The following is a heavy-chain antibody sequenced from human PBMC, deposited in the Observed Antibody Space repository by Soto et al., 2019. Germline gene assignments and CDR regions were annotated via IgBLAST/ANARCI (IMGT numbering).Heavy chain of an antibody. J-gene: IGHJ2*01. V-gene: IGHV4-59*02. CDR2: IYNTGST. CDR1: GGAVSGFY. Sequence: QVQLQESGPGLVKSSETLSLTCTVSGGAVSGFYWSWLRQPPGTELQWIGFIYNTGSTNYNPSLESRVIISLDTSKTQFSVKVTSVTAADTAVYYCAGSPTLYGDCDSLYFDLWGRGTLVTVSS. D-gene: IGHD2-21*02. CDR3: AGSPTLYGDCDSLYFDL.